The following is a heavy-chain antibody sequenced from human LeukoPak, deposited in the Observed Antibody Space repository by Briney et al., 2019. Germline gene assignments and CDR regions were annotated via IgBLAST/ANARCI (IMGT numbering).Heavy chain of an antibody. Sequence: SLRLSCAASGFTFDDYAMHWVRQAPGKGLEWVSGISWNSGSIGYADSVKGRFTISRDNAKNSLYLQMNSLRAEDTAVYYCATPLDYYDSSGYHQGGDWGQGTLVTVSS. CDR2: ISWNSGSI. D-gene: IGHD3-22*01. V-gene: IGHV3-9*01. J-gene: IGHJ4*02. CDR3: ATPLDYYDSSGYHQGGD. CDR1: GFTFDDYA.